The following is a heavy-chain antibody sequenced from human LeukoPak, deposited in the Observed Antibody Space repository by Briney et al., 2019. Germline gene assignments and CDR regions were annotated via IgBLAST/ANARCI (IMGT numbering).Heavy chain of an antibody. V-gene: IGHV3-9*01. J-gene: IGHJ6*03. Sequence: GGSLRLSCAASGFTFEDYSMHVVRQPRGKGLEWVSVISWNSGSIGYADSVKGRFTISRDNSKNALYLQMNSLRAEETALYYCAKAVHKAIRGCYMDVWGKGTTVSVSS. CDR3: AKAVHKAIRGCYMDV. D-gene: IGHD1-1*01. CDR2: ISWNSGSI. CDR1: GFTFEDYS.